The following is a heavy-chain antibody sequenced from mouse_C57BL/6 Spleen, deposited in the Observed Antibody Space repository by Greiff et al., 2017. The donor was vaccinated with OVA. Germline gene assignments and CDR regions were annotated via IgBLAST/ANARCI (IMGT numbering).Heavy chain of an antibody. CDR2: INPGSGGT. CDR3: ARSGDYYSNPGY. J-gene: IGHJ2*01. CDR1: GYAFTNYL. V-gene: IGHV1-54*01. Sequence: QVQLQQSGAELVRPGTSVKVSCKASGYAFTNYLLEWVKQRPGQGLEWIGVINPGSGGTNYNEKFKGKATLTADKSSSTAYMQLSSLTSEDSAVYFCARSGDYYSNPGYWGQGTTLTVSS. D-gene: IGHD2-5*01.